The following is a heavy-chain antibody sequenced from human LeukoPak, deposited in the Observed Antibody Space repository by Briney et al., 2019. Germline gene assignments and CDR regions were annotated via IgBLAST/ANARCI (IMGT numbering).Heavy chain of an antibody. D-gene: IGHD1-26*01. J-gene: IGHJ4*02. CDR1: GFTFSTFG. V-gene: IGHV3-23*01. CDR2: ITGSGATT. CDR3: AKVVSGFHFDC. Sequence: GGSLRLSCAASGFTFSTFGMSWVRRAPGKGPEWVSGITGSGATTYYADSVKGRFTISRDNSQNALYLQMNTLRAEDTAVYYCAKVVSGFHFDCWGQGTLVTVSS.